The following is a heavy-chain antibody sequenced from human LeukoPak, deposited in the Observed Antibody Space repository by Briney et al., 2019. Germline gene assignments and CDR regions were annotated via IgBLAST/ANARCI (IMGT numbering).Heavy chain of an antibody. CDR2: MNEYGTQT. V-gene: IGHV3-7*01. CDR1: GLSISTYC. Sequence: GGSLRLSCGASGLSISTYCANWIRLAPGKGLEWVANMNEYGTQTNYVDSVKGRFTISRDRSKTSVYLQMDSLRVEDTAVYYCTTLSAAAIDYWGRGTLVTVSS. J-gene: IGHJ4*02. CDR3: TTLSAAAIDY. D-gene: IGHD6-13*01.